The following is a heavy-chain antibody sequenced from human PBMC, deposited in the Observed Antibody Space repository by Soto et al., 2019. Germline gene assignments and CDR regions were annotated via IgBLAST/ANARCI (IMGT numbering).Heavy chain of an antibody. CDR2: IWYDGRNK. Sequence: QVHLVESGGGVVQPGMSLRLSCAASGFTFSSYGMHWVRQAPGKGLAWVAVIWYDGRNKYYADSVKGRFTISRDNSKDTLYLQINSLGAEDTAVYYCARDPGRLCGGDCYPFDYWGQGSLVTVSS. J-gene: IGHJ4*02. CDR1: GFTFSSYG. D-gene: IGHD2-21*02. CDR3: ARDPGRLCGGDCYPFDY. V-gene: IGHV3-33*01.